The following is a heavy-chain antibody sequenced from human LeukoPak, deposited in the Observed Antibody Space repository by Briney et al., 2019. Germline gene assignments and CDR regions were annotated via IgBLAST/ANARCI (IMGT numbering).Heavy chain of an antibody. CDR3: ARVPDWTYVPDY. D-gene: IGHD3-16*01. Sequence: SETLSHTCTVPGGSISSDRFYSTWVRQPAGKGLEWIGRIKSSNTNYNPSLKSRVSISLDTSTNQFSLKLSSLTAADTAVYYCARVPDWTYVPDYWGQGTLVTVSS. CDR1: GGSISSDRFY. J-gene: IGHJ4*02. CDR2: IKSSNT. V-gene: IGHV4-61*02.